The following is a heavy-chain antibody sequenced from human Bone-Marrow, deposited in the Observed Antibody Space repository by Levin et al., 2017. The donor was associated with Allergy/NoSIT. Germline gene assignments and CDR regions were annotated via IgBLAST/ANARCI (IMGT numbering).Heavy chain of an antibody. CDR1: GFTFSPYS. V-gene: IGHV3-48*04. CDR3: ATSNGYLDH. D-gene: IGHD3-22*01. J-gene: IGHJ4*02. Sequence: ETLSLTCAASGFTFSPYSMNWVRQAPGKGLEWLSYITGDSKTIHYAGSLKGRFTISRDNAKNSLYLQMDSLRAEDTAIYYCATSNGYLDHWGQGLLVTVSS. CDR2: ITGDSKTI.